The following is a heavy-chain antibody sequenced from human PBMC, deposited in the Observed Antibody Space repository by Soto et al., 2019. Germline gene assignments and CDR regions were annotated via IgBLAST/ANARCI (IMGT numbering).Heavy chain of an antibody. CDR1: GYTFTRYG. Sequence: ASVKVSCKASGYTFTRYGINWVRQAPGQGLEWMGWISAYNGNTNYAQKLQGRVTMTTDTSTSTAYMELRSLRSDDTAVYYCARGYCSSTSCYAPLSGWGQGTLVTVSS. D-gene: IGHD2-2*01. V-gene: IGHV1-18*01. CDR3: ARGYCSSTSCYAPLSG. J-gene: IGHJ4*02. CDR2: ISAYNGNT.